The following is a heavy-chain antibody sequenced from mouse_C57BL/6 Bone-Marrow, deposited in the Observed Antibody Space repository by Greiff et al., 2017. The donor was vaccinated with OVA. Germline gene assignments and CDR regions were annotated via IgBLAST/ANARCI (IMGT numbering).Heavy chain of an antibody. CDR3: ARQTVDWYFDV. J-gene: IGHJ1*03. V-gene: IGHV5-6*02. Sequence: DVKLVESGGDLVKPGGSLKLSCAASGFTFSSYGMSWVRQTPDKRLEWVATISSGGSYTYYPDSVKGRFTISRDNAKNTMYLQMSSLKSEDTAMYYCARQTVDWYFDVWGTGTTVTVSS. CDR1: GFTFSSYG. CDR2: ISSGGSYT.